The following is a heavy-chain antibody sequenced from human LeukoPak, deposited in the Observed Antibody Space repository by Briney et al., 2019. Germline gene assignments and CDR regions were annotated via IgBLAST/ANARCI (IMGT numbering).Heavy chain of an antibody. Sequence: GGSLRLSCAASGFTFSSYGTHWVRQAPGKGLEWVAFIRHDGSNKYYADSVKGRFTISRDNSKNTLYLQMNSLRAEDTAVYYCAKVMVVRGNWFDPWGQGTLVTVSS. J-gene: IGHJ5*02. V-gene: IGHV3-30*02. D-gene: IGHD2-8*01. CDR1: GFTFSSYG. CDR2: IRHDGSNK. CDR3: AKVMVVRGNWFDP.